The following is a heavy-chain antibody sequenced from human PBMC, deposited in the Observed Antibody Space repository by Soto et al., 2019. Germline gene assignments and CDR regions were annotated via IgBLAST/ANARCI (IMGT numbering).Heavy chain of an antibody. Sequence: SETLSLTCTVSGASINSGGYYWSCIRQLPGKGLEWIGYVYFSGSTYYNPSLDSRVTISLDTSQNQFSLKLDSVTAADTAVYYWATGNAWETLLAYWGQGTLVTVSS. V-gene: IGHV4-31*03. CDR1: GASINSGGYY. J-gene: IGHJ4*02. CDR3: ATGNAWETLLAY. D-gene: IGHD1-26*01. CDR2: VYFSGST.